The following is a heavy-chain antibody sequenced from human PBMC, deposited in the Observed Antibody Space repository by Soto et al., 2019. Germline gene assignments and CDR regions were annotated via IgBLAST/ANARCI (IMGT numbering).Heavy chain of an antibody. Sequence: EVQLLESGGGLVQPGGSLRLSCAASGFTFSSYAMSWVRQAPGKGLEWVSAIRYSGDTTYYTDSVKGRFTISRDNSQNTLYLQMNSRRAEDTAVYYCAKPSGIPSSVTPYWYFDLWGRGTLVTVSS. V-gene: IGHV3-23*01. CDR3: AKPSGIPSSVTPYWYFDL. CDR2: IRYSGDTT. J-gene: IGHJ2*01. CDR1: GFTFSSYA. D-gene: IGHD4-17*01.